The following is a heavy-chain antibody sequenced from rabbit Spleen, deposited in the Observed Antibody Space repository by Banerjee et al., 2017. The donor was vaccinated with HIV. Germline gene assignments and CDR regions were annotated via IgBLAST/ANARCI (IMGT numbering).Heavy chain of an antibody. CDR2: IDPVFGIT. Sequence: QLKESGGGLVQPGGSLKLSCKASGFTLSTYYMNWVRQAPGKGLEWIGYIDPVFGITYYANWVNGRFSISRENAQNTVFLQMTSLTAADTATYFCARSGYVGGDYTWDLWGQGTLVTVS. CDR3: ARSGYVGGDYTWDL. V-gene: IGHV1S7*01. J-gene: IGHJ4*01. D-gene: IGHD1-1*01. CDR1: GFTLSTYY.